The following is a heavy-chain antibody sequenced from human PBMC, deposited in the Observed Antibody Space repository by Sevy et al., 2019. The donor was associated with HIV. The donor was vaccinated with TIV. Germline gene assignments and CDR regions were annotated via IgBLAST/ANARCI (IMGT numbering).Heavy chain of an antibody. J-gene: IGHJ6*03. Sequence: GGSLRLSCAASGFTFSNYAMTWVRQAPGKGLEWVSSITGSGVSTFYIDSVRGRFTISRDNSKNMVHLQMSSLRAEDTAIYYCAKPWSGSYDYCYYFYYLDVWGRGTTVTVSS. CDR1: GFTFSNYA. V-gene: IGHV3-23*01. CDR2: ITGSGVST. D-gene: IGHD1-26*01. CDR3: AKPWSGSYDYCYYFYYLDV.